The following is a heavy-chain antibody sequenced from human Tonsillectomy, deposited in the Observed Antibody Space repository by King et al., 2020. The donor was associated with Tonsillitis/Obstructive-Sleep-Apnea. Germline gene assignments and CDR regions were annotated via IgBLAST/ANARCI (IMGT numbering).Heavy chain of an antibody. D-gene: IGHD3-22*01. V-gene: IGHV4-59*01. CDR1: GGSISSYY. CDR3: ARRDYDSSGYHFDY. CDR2: IYYSGST. Sequence: QLQESGPGLVKPSETLSLTCTVSGGSISSYYWSWIRPPPGKGLEWIGYIYYSGSTKYNPSLKSRVTISVDTSKNQFSLKLSSVTAADTVVYYCARRDYDSSGYHFDYWGQGTLGTVSA. J-gene: IGHJ4*02.